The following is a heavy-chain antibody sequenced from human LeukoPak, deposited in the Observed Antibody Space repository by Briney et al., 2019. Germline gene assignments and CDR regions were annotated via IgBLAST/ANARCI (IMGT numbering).Heavy chain of an antibody. J-gene: IGHJ5*02. CDR1: GFTFSSYA. CDR2: ISGSGGST. Sequence: GGSPRLSCAASGFTFSSYAMSWVRQAPGRGLEWVSAISGSGGSTYYADSVKGRFTISRDNSKNTLYLQMNSLRAEDTAVYYCAKGSYGYVRWFDPSGQGTLVTVSS. CDR3: AKGSYGYVRWFDP. V-gene: IGHV3-23*01. D-gene: IGHD5-18*01.